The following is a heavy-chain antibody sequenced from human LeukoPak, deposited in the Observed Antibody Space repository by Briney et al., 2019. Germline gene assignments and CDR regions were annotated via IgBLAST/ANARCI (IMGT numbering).Heavy chain of an antibody. CDR3: AKTRGWTGNWFAP. CDR2: ITGCGGSI. Sequence: GGSLRLSCAASGFTFSSYAMHWVRQAPGQGLEWVSAITGCGGSIYYADAVKGRFTISRDNSKNRLYLQMNSLRAEDTAVYYCAKTRGWTGNWFAPWGQGTLVSVSS. J-gene: IGHJ5*02. V-gene: IGHV3-23*01. D-gene: IGHD6-19*01. CDR1: GFTFSSYA.